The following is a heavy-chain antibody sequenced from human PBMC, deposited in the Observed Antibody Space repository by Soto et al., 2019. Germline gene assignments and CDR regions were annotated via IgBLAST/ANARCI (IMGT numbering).Heavy chain of an antibody. D-gene: IGHD3-22*01. CDR1: GFTLSRYS. Sequence: GSLRLSCAASGFTLSRYSLSWVRQAPGKGLEGVANIKHDGSEQYYVESVKGRFTISRDNSKNTLYLQMNSLRAEDTAVYYCAKSRYYYDSSGYPDWGQGTLVTVSS. CDR2: IKHDGSEQ. CDR3: AKSRYYYDSSGYPD. V-gene: IGHV3-7*01. J-gene: IGHJ4*02.